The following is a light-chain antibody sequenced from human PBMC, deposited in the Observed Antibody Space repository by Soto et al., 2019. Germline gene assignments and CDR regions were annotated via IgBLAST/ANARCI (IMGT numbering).Light chain of an antibody. Sequence: QSALTQPPSASGSPGQSVTISCTGTSSDVGGYNYVSWYQQHPGKAPKLMIYEVSKRPSGVPDRFSGSKSGNTASLTVSGLQAEDEADYYCSSYAGSNILFGGVTKVTVL. V-gene: IGLV2-8*01. CDR3: SSYAGSNIL. CDR2: EVS. CDR1: SSDVGGYNY. J-gene: IGLJ2*01.